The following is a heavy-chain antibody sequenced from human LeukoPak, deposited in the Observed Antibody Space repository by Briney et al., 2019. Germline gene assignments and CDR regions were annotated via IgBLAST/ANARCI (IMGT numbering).Heavy chain of an antibody. Sequence: ASVEVSCKASGYTFTSYGISWVRQAPGQGLEWMGWISAYNGNTNYAQKLQGRVTMTTDTSTSTAYMELRSLRSDDTAVYYCARDVRGRNYDFWSGYYTAHFDYWGQGTLVTVSS. V-gene: IGHV1-18*01. CDR3: ARDVRGRNYDFWSGYYTAHFDY. J-gene: IGHJ4*02. D-gene: IGHD3-3*01. CDR2: ISAYNGNT. CDR1: GYTFTSYG.